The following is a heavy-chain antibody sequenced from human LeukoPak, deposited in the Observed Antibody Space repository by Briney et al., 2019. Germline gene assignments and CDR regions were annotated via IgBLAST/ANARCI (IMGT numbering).Heavy chain of an antibody. Sequence: SETLSLTCTVSGGSISSYYWSWIRQPPGKGLEWIGYIYYSGSTSYNPSLKSRVTISVDTSKNQFSLKLSSVTAADTAVYYCARGVVVPAAIVVWFDPWGQGTLVTVSS. CDR3: ARGVVVPAAIVVWFDP. V-gene: IGHV4-59*01. CDR2: IYYSGST. J-gene: IGHJ5*02. D-gene: IGHD2-2*01. CDR1: GGSISSYY.